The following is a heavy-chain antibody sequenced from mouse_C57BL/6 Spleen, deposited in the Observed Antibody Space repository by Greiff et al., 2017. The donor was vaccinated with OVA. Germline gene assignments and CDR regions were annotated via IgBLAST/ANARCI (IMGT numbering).Heavy chain of an antibody. D-gene: IGHD4-1*01. V-gene: IGHV1-64*01. CDR2: THPNSGST. Sequence: SPRQGLEWIGLTHPNSGSTNYNEKFKSKATLTVDKSSSTAYMQLSSLTAEDSAVYYCAREAGKGWYFDYWGQGTTLTVSS. J-gene: IGHJ2*01. CDR3: AREAGKGWYFDY.